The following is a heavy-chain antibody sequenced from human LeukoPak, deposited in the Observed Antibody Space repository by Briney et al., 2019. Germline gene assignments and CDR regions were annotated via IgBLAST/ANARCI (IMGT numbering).Heavy chain of an antibody. CDR2: IIPIFVTA. CDR3: ARRIDYDMLTGYSYYFDY. Sequence: SVKVSCKASGGTFSSYATSGGRQAPGQGLEWRGGIIPIFVTANYAQTFQGRVTITADESTSTAYMELSSLRSEDTAVYYCARRIDYDMLTGYSYYFDYWGQGTLVTVSS. J-gene: IGHJ4*02. D-gene: IGHD3-9*01. V-gene: IGHV1-69*13. CDR1: GGTFSSYA.